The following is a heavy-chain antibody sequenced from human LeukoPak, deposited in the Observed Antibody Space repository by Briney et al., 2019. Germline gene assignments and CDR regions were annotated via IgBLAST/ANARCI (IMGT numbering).Heavy chain of an antibody. D-gene: IGHD4-17*01. V-gene: IGHV4-34*01. CDR1: GGSFSGYY. CDR2: INHSGST. J-gene: IGHJ5*02. CDR3: ASLTTVTGGHNWFDP. Sequence: SETLSLTCAVYGGSFSGYYWSWIRQPPGKGREWIGEINHSGSTNYNPSLKSRVTISVDTSKNQFSLKLSSVTAADTAVYYCASLTTVTGGHNWFDPWGQGTLVTVSS.